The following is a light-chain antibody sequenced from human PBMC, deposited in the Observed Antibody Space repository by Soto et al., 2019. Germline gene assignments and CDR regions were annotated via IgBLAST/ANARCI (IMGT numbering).Light chain of an antibody. V-gene: IGKV3-20*01. Sequence: EIVLTQSPGTLSLSPGERATLSCRASQSVSSTYLAWYQQTPGQAPRLLIYGASSRATGIPDRFSGSGSGTDFILAISRLEPEDFAVYYCQQYDTSPSTFGQGTKVQIK. CDR2: GAS. CDR3: QQYDTSPST. CDR1: QSVSSTY. J-gene: IGKJ2*02.